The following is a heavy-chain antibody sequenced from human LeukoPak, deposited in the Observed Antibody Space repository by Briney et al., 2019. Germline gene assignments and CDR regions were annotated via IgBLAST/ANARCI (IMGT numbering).Heavy chain of an antibody. CDR2: FYYSGST. J-gene: IGHJ3*02. D-gene: IGHD3-16*01. CDR1: GVSISGYY. CDR3: ARKSIIITFGGVSDAFDI. V-gene: IGHV4-59*01. Sequence: SETLSLTCTVSGVSISGYYWSWIRQPPGKGLEWIGYFYYSGSTNYNPSLKSRVTISVDTSKNQFSLKLTSVTAADTAVYYCARKSIIITFGGVSDAFDIWGQGTMVTVSS.